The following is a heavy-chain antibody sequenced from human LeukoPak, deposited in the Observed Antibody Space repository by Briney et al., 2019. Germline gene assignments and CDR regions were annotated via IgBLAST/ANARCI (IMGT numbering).Heavy chain of an antibody. Sequence: AAVKISFKASGYPFTSYGNSWGRRAPGQGLEWMGWINAYNGNTNYSQKLQDRVTITTDTSTSTAYLELRSLRSDDTAVFYCARDPQGSTSVSNWVGPWGQGTLVTVSS. J-gene: IGHJ5*02. V-gene: IGHV1-18*01. CDR3: ARDPQGSTSVSNWVGP. CDR2: INAYNGNT. D-gene: IGHD3-16*02. CDR1: GYPFTSYG.